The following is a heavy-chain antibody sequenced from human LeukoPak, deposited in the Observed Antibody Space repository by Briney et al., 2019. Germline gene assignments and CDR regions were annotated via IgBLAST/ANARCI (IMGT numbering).Heavy chain of an antibody. CDR3: AELGITMIGGV. V-gene: IGHV3-48*03. Sequence: GGSLRLSCAASGFTFSSYEMNWVRQAPGKGLEWVSYISSSGSTIYYADSLKGRFTISRDNAKNSLHLQMNSLRAEDTAVYYCAELGITMIGGVWGKGTTVTISS. CDR2: ISSSGSTI. D-gene: IGHD3-10*02. J-gene: IGHJ6*04. CDR1: GFTFSSYE.